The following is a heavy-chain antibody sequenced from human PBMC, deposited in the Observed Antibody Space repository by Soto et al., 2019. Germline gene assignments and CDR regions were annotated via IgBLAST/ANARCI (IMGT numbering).Heavy chain of an antibody. D-gene: IGHD1-26*01. CDR2: ITSSSSYI. CDR1: GFTFSSYS. CDR3: ARDEEVRGAHYYYYYMDV. V-gene: IGHV3-21*01. J-gene: IGHJ6*03. Sequence: GGSLRLSCAASGFTFSSYSMNWVRQAPGKGLEWVSSITSSSSYIYYADSVKGRFTISRDNAKNSLYLQMNSLRAEDTAVYYCARDEEVRGAHYYYYYMDVWGKGTTVTVSS.